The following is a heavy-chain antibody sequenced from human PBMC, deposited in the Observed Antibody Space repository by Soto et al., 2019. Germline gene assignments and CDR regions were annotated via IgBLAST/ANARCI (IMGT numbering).Heavy chain of an antibody. CDR3: VASLAASGLNWLDP. V-gene: IGHV4-4*07. CDR1: GGSISEKY. J-gene: IGHJ5*02. D-gene: IGHD6-13*01. CDR2: IFANGHT. Sequence: PSETLSLTCIVSGGSISEKYWNWVRQPPGKGLEWIGLIFANGHTDYNPSLKSRVTMSVDASKNQFSLRLTSMTVADTAVYYCVASLAASGLNWLDPWGRGTLVTVSS.